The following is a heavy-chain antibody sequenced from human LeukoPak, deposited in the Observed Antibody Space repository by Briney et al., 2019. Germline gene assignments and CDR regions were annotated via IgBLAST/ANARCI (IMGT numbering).Heavy chain of an antibody. Sequence: PSETLSLTCTVSGGSISSYYWSWLRHPPGKGLEWIGYIYYSGSTNYNPSLKSRVTISVDTSKNQFSLKLSSVTAADTAVYYCARGLLDGYTHPAAFDIWGQGAMVTVSS. V-gene: IGHV4-59*01. J-gene: IGHJ3*02. D-gene: IGHD5-24*01. CDR1: GGSISSYY. CDR3: ARGLLDGYTHPAAFDI. CDR2: IYYSGST.